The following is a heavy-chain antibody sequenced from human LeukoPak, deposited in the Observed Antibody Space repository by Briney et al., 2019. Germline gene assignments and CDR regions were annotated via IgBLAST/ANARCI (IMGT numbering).Heavy chain of an antibody. CDR3: ATRRRYCSSTSCPPYYYYGMDV. CDR1: GGTFSSYA. Sequence: ASVKVSCKASGGTFSSYAISWVRQAPGQGLEWMGGIIPIFGTANYAQKFQGRVTITADESTSTAYVELSSLRSEDTAVYYCATRRRYCSSTSCPPYYYYGMDVWGQGTTVTVSS. V-gene: IGHV1-69*01. J-gene: IGHJ6*02. D-gene: IGHD2-2*01. CDR2: IIPIFGTA.